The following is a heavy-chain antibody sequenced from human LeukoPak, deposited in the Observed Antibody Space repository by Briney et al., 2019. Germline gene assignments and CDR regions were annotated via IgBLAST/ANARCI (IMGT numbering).Heavy chain of an antibody. Sequence: GGSLRLSCAASGFTFSSYAMHWVRQAPGKGLEWVAVISYDGSNKYYADSVKGRFTISRDNSKNTLYLQMNSLRAEDTAVYYCARVGGSYYVFDYWGQGTLVTVSS. CDR2: ISYDGSNK. V-gene: IGHV3-30-3*01. CDR1: GFTFSSYA. CDR3: ARVGGSYYVFDY. J-gene: IGHJ4*02. D-gene: IGHD1-26*01.